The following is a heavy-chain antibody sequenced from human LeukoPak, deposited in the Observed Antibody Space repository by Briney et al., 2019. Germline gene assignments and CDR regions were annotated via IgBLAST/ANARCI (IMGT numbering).Heavy chain of an antibody. V-gene: IGHV1-18*01. CDR1: GYTFTSYG. Sequence: ASVKVSCKASGYTFTSYGISWVRQAPGQGLEWMGWISAYNGNTNYAQKLQGRVTMTTDTSTSTAYMELRSLRSDDTAVYYCARVSTPSITMVRGVIIKGSYFDYWGQGTLVTVSS. CDR2: ISAYNGNT. D-gene: IGHD3-10*01. J-gene: IGHJ4*02. CDR3: ARVSTPSITMVRGVIIKGSYFDY.